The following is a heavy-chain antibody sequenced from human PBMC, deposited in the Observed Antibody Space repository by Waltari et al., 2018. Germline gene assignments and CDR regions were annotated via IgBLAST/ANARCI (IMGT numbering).Heavy chain of an antibody. CDR3: ARGSRDDWFDP. V-gene: IGHV5-51*03. J-gene: IGHJ5*02. CDR1: GYNFNTYW. CDR2: IYPSDSDT. Sequence: QLVPSGAEVIKAGESLKISCKGSGYNFNTYWVAWVRQMPGKGLEWMGIIYPSDSDTRYSPSFQGQVTTSADKSINTVYLQWSSLEASDTATYYCARGSRDDWFDPWGQGTLVTVSS. D-gene: IGHD3-10*01.